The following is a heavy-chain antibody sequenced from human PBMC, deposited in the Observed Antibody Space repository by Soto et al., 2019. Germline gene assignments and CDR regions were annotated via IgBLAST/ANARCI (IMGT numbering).Heavy chain of an antibody. D-gene: IGHD1-26*01. CDR3: ARSRSYYVEDFQK. V-gene: IGHV4-31*03. J-gene: IGHJ1*01. CDR2: IYYSGLT. Sequence: PSETLSLTCSVSGDSISTEGYYWSWIRQHPGKGLEWIGYIYYSGLTSYNPSLKSRVTISRATSMNQFYLKLSSVTAADTAVYYCARSRSYYVEDFQKWGQGTLVTVSS. CDR1: GDSISTEGYY.